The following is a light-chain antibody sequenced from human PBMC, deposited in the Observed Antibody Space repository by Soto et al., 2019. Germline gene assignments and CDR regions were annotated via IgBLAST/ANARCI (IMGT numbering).Light chain of an antibody. Sequence: QSALTQPASVSGAPGQSITISCTGTSSDVGKYTFVSWYARHPGKAPKLIIFEVSKRPSGVSNRFSGSKSGNTASLTISGLQAEDEADYFCCLYGGRNNYLVFGGGTKVTVL. V-gene: IGLV2-23*02. CDR1: SSDVGKYTF. CDR2: EVS. CDR3: CLYGGRNNYLV. J-gene: IGLJ2*01.